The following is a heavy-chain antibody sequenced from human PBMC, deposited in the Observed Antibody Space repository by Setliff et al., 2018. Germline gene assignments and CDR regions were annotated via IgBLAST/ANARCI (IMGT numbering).Heavy chain of an antibody. V-gene: IGHV4-34*01. J-gene: IGHJ4*02. Sequence: SETLSLTCSVYGESFSNNYWSWIRQTPGKGLEWIGESNHGGSANYNPSLKSRVTMSVDTSKNQFSLNLNSVTAADTAVYYFRLAHCNTTSCEEALDFWSQGTLVTVSS. CDR1: GESFSNNY. CDR3: RLAHCNTTSCEEALDF. CDR2: SNHGGSA. D-gene: IGHD2-2*01.